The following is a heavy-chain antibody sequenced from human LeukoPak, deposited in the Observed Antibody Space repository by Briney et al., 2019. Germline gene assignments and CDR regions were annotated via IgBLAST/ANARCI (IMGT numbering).Heavy chain of an antibody. CDR2: IKQDGSEK. V-gene: IGHV3-7*03. D-gene: IGHD6-19*01. CDR3: AQASSGWFAHYFEH. CDR1: GFTFSDYW. J-gene: IGHJ4*02. Sequence: SGGSLRLSCVASGFTFSDYWMSWVRQAPGKGLEWVANIKQDGSEKEFVDSVKGRFTISRDNAKKCLFLEMNSLRPEDTALYYCAQASSGWFAHYFEHWGQGTLVTVSS.